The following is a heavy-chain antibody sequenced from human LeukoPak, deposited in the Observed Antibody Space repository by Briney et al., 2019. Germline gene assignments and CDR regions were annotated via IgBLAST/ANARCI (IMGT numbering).Heavy chain of an antibody. V-gene: IGHV3-33*01. J-gene: IGHJ6*02. D-gene: IGHD3-10*01. CDR2: IWYDGSNK. CDR1: GFTFSSYG. Sequence: PGRSLRLSCAASGFTFSSYGMHWVRQAPGKGREWVAVIWYDGSNKYYADSVKGRFTISRDNSKNTLYLQMNSLRAEDTAVYYCATAPYYYGSGSYPYYYYGMDVWGQGTTVTVSS. CDR3: ATAPYYYGSGSYPYYYYGMDV.